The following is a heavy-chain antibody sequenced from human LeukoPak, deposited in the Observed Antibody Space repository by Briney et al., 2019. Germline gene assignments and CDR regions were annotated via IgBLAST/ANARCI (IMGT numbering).Heavy chain of an antibody. J-gene: IGHJ2*01. CDR2: IYYSGIT. V-gene: IGHV4-59*01. CDR1: GGSISSYY. D-gene: IGHD6-13*01. CDR3: ARTYGSSGLGYFDL. Sequence: SETLSLTCTVSGGSISSYYWSWIRQPPGKGLEWIGHIYYSGITNYSPSLKSRLTISVDTSKNQFSLKLSSVTAADTAVYYCARTYGSSGLGYFDLWGRGTLVTVSS.